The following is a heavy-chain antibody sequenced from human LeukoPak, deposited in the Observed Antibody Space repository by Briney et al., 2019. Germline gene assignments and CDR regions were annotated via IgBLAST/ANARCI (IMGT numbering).Heavy chain of an antibody. J-gene: IGHJ3*02. CDR1: GFTFSSNY. CDR2: IYSGGST. Sequence: GGSLRLSCAASGFTFSSNYMSWVRQAPGKGLEWVSVIYSGGSTYYADSVKGRFTISRDNSKNTLYLQMNSLRAEDTAVYYCARDQAVAGTDAFDIWGQGTMVTVSS. V-gene: IGHV3-66*01. CDR3: ARDQAVAGTDAFDI. D-gene: IGHD6-19*01.